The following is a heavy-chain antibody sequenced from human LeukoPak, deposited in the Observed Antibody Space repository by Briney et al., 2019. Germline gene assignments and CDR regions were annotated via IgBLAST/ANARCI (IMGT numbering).Heavy chain of an antibody. J-gene: IGHJ4*02. CDR1: GYNFTNYW. D-gene: IGHD2-2*01. CDR3: ARGNHCGSTSCALDY. V-gene: IGHV5-51*01. CDR2: IYPGDSDT. Sequence: GESLKISCKGSGYNFTNYWIAWVRQMPGKGLEYMGIIYPGDSDTRYSPSFQGQVTISADKSIATAYLQWSSLKASDTAMYYCARGNHCGSTSCALDYWGQGTLVTVSS.